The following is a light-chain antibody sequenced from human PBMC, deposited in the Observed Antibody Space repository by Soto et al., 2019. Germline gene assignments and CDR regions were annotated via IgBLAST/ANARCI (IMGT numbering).Light chain of an antibody. V-gene: IGKV1-39*01. CDR3: QQSYSSPPT. J-gene: IGKJ1*01. Sequence: DIQMTQSPSSLSASVEDRVIITCRASQSISNHLNWYQQKPGKAPKLLIFAASSLQSGVPSRFSGSRSGPDFTLTISSLQPEDFATHYCQQSYSSPPTFGQGTKVDI. CDR1: QSISNH. CDR2: AAS.